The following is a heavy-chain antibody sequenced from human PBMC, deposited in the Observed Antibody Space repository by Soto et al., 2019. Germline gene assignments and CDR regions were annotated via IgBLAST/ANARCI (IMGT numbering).Heavy chain of an antibody. CDR1: GYTFSSYN. CDR3: ARAPQLVNYYYGMDV. CDR2: ISPYNANT. V-gene: IGHV1-18*01. J-gene: IGHJ6*02. Sequence: AASVKVSCKASGYTFSSYNITWVRQAPGQGLEWMGWISPYNANTHYAQNFQGRVTMTTDTSTSTVQMELRSLRSDDTAVYYCARAPQLVNYYYGMDVWGQGTTVTVSS. D-gene: IGHD1-1*01.